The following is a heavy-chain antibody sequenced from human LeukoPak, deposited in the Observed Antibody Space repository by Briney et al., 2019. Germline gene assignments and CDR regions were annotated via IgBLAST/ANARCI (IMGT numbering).Heavy chain of an antibody. V-gene: IGHV4-39*07. CDR3: ARDLGYSGFDWAP. CDR1: GGSISSGGYY. D-gene: IGHD5-12*01. Sequence: ASQTLSLTCTVSGGSISSGGYYWGWIRQPPGKRLEWIGSISYSGNTYYNPTLKSRIIISVDTSKNQFSLNLTSVTAADAAVYYCARDLGYSGFDWAPWGQGTLVTVSS. J-gene: IGHJ5*02. CDR2: ISYSGNT.